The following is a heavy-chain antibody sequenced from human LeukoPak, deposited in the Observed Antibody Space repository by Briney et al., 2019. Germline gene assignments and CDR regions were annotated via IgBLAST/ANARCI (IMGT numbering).Heavy chain of an antibody. J-gene: IGHJ4*02. V-gene: IGHV3-23*01. CDR3: ASRSAYTYGKTGYFDY. CDR1: GFTFRSYG. CDR2: ISGSGGST. Sequence: GGTLRLSCAASGFTFRSYGMSWVRQAPGKGLEWVSTISGSGGSTYYADSVKGRFTISRDNSKNTLYLQMNSLRAEDTAVYYCASRSAYTYGKTGYFDYWGQGTLVTVSS. D-gene: IGHD5-18*01.